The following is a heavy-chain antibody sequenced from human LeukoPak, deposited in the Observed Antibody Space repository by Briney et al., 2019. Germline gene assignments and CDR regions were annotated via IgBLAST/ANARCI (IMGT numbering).Heavy chain of an antibody. V-gene: IGHV3-9*03. CDR3: AKGRYYGLSSYYFDY. CDR1: GFTFDDYA. CDR2: ISWNSGSI. Sequence: PGGSLRLSCAASGFTFDDYAMHWVRQTPGKGLEWVSGISWNSGSIGYADSVKGRFTISRDNAKNSLYLQMSSLRAEDMALYYCAKGRYYGLSSYYFDYGGQRTLVTVSS. D-gene: IGHD4-17*01. J-gene: IGHJ4*02.